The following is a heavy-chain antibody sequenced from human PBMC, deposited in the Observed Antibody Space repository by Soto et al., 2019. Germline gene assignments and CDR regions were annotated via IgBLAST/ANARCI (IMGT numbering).Heavy chain of an antibody. D-gene: IGHD6-13*01. Sequence: PGGSLRLSCAASGFTFSSYGMHWVRQAPGKGLEWVAVISYDGSNKYYADSVKGRFTISRDNSKNTLYLQMNSLRAEDTAVYYCAKDRPRRVSISCYYSDYWGQGTLVTVSS. CDR3: AKDRPRRVSISCYYSDY. J-gene: IGHJ4*02. CDR2: ISYDGSNK. CDR1: GFTFSSYG. V-gene: IGHV3-30*18.